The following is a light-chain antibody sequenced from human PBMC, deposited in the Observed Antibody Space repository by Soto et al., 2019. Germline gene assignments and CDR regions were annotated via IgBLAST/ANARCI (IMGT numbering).Light chain of an antibody. CDR1: SSNIGAGYD. J-gene: IGLJ1*01. CDR3: QSYDSSLSGDV. CDR2: GNS. V-gene: IGLV1-40*01. Sequence: QSVLTQPPSVSGAPGQRVTISCTGSSSNIGAGYDVHWYQQLPGTAPKLLIYGNSNRPSGVPDRFSGSKSGTSAYLANTGLQAEDEADYYCQSYDSSLSGDVFGTGTKLTVL.